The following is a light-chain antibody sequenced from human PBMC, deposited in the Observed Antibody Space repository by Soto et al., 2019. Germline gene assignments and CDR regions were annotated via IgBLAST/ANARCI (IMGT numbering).Light chain of an antibody. CDR1: QDIRND. Sequence: AIQMTQSPSSLSASVGDRVTITCRASQDIRNDLGWYQQKPGKTPKLLIFAASSLQSGVPSRFSGSGSGTDFTLNIRSLQPEDLATYYCLQDFNYPWTFGQGTKVEIE. V-gene: IGKV1-6*01. CDR3: LQDFNYPWT. CDR2: AAS. J-gene: IGKJ1*01.